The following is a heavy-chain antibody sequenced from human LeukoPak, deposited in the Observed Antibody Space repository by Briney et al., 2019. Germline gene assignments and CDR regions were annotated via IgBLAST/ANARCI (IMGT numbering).Heavy chain of an antibody. CDR2: ISYDGSNK. D-gene: IGHD6-13*01. J-gene: IGHJ4*02. CDR1: GFTFSSYG. V-gene: IGHV3-30*18. CDR3: AKDGTSSWPYYFDY. Sequence: PGRSLRLSCAASGFTFSSYGMHWVRQAPGKGLEWVAVISYDGSNKYYADSVKGRFTISRDNSKNTLYLQMNSLRAEDTAVYYCAKDGTSSWPYYFDYWGQGTLVTVSS.